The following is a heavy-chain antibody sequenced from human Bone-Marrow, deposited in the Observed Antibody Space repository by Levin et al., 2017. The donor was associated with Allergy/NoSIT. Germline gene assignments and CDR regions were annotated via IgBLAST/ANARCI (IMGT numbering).Heavy chain of an antibody. J-gene: IGHJ4*02. Sequence: PSETLSLTCAVSGGSISSAVHYWSWIRQPPGKGLEWIGYIYYSGNTYYNPSLKSRATISVDTSKNQFSLKLRSVTAAATAVYYRASDGVRGVNNFDAWGQGTRVTVSA. D-gene: IGHD3-10*01. CDR3: ASDGVRGVNNFDA. V-gene: IGHV4-30-4*01. CDR2: IYYSGNT. CDR1: GGSISSAVHY.